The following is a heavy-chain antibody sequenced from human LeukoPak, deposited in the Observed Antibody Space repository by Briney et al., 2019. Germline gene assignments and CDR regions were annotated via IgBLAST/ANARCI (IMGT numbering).Heavy chain of an antibody. D-gene: IGHD2-2*01. CDR1: GFSLSTSGVG. V-gene: IGHV2-5*02. CDR2: IYWDDDK. CDR3: AHMALPRKRYCSSTSCYYYYGMDV. Sequence: SGPTLVNPTQTLTLTCTFSGFSLSTSGVGVGWIRQPPGKALEWLALIYWDDDKRYSPSLKSRLTITKDTSKNQVVLTMTNMDPVDTATYYCAHMALPRKRYCSSTSCYYYYGMDVWGQGTTVTVSS. J-gene: IGHJ6*02.